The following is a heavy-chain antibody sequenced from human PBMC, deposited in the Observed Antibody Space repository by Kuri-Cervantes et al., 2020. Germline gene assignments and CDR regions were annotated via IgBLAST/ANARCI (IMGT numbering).Heavy chain of an antibody. Sequence: GSLRLSCAVSGGSISSSNWWSWVRQPPGKGLEWIGYIYYSGSTNYNPSLKSRVTISVDTSKNQFSLKLSSVTAADTAVYYCARDEGYPAWFDPWGQGTLVTVSS. D-gene: IGHD5-12*01. V-gene: IGHV4-4*02. CDR3: ARDEGYPAWFDP. CDR1: GGSISSSNW. J-gene: IGHJ5*02. CDR2: IYYSGST.